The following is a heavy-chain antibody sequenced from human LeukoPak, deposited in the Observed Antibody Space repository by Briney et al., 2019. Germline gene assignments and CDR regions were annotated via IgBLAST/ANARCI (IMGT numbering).Heavy chain of an antibody. V-gene: IGHV1-8*03. CDR1: GYTFTGYY. CDR2: MNPNSGNT. CDR3: ARGRGGYYYYMDV. J-gene: IGHJ6*03. Sequence: ASVKVSCKASGYTFTGYYMHWVRQAPGQGLEWMGWMNPNSGNTGYAQKFQGRVTITRNTSISTAYMELSSLRSEDTAVYYCARGRGGYYYYMDVWGKGTTVTVSS.